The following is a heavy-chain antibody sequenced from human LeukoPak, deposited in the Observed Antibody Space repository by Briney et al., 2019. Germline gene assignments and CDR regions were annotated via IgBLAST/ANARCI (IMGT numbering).Heavy chain of an antibody. Sequence: GGSLRLSRAASGFTFSSYEMNWVRQAPGKGLEWVSYISSSGSTIYYADSVKGRFTISRDNAKNSLYLQMNSLRAEDTAVYYCARDGEGYCSSTSCYASGPSWFDPWGQGTLVTVSS. CDR2: ISSSGSTI. V-gene: IGHV3-48*03. CDR3: ARDGEGYCSSTSCYASGPSWFDP. D-gene: IGHD2-2*01. J-gene: IGHJ5*02. CDR1: GFTFSSYE.